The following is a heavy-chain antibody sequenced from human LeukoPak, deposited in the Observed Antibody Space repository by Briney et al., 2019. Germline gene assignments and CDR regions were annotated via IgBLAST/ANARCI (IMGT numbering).Heavy chain of an antibody. J-gene: IGHJ4*02. Sequence: GGSLRLSCGASGLMFSTYAMTWARQAPGKGLEWVSAISGSSINTFYADSVKGRFAISRDNSKETLYLQMNSLRAEDTAVYYCAKAPTPMVPDVMDDYWGQGTLVTVSS. CDR2: ISGSSINT. D-gene: IGHD2-2*01. CDR1: GLMFSTYA. V-gene: IGHV3-23*01. CDR3: AKAPTPMVPDVMDDY.